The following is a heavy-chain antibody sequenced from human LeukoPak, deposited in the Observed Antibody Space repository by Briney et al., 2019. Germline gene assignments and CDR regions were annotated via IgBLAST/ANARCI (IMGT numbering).Heavy chain of an antibody. CDR3: ASLPCYGSGSYGAGYMDV. D-gene: IGHD3-10*01. V-gene: IGHV1-69*06. CDR1: GGTFSSYA. CDR2: IIPIFGTA. J-gene: IGHJ6*03. Sequence: GASVKVSCKASGGTFSSYAISWVRQAPGQGLEWMGGIIPIFGTANYAQKFQGRVTITADKSTSTAYMELSSLRSEDTAVYYCASLPCYGSGSYGAGYMDVWGKGTTVTVSS.